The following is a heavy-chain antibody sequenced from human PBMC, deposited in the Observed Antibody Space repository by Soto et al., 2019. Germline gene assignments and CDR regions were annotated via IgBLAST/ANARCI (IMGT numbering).Heavy chain of an antibody. CDR1: GFTVSSNY. CDR3: ARDARGAADGFGFDY. CDR2: IYSGGST. J-gene: IGHJ4*02. Sequence: PGGSLRLSCAASGFTVSSNYMSWVRQAPGKGLEWVSVIYSGGSTYYADSVKGRFTISRDNSKNTLYLQMNSLRAEDTAVYYCARDARGAADGFGFDYWGQGTLVTVSS. V-gene: IGHV3-53*01. D-gene: IGHD6-13*01.